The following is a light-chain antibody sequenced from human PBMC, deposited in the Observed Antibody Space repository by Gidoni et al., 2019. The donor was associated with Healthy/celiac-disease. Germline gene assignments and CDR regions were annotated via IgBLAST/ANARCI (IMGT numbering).Light chain of an antibody. V-gene: IGKV1-39*01. J-gene: IGKJ4*01. CDR1: QSISSY. CDR2: AAS. CDR3: QQSYSTLSLT. Sequence: DIQLTQSPSYLSESVGDRVTITCRASQSISSYLNWYQQKPGKAPKLLIYAASIFQSWVPSRFSGSGSGTDFTLTISSLQPEDFATYYCQQSYSTLSLTFGGGTKVEIK.